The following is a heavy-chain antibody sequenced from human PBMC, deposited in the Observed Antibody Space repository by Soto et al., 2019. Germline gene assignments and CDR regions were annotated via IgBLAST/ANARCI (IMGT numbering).Heavy chain of an antibody. CDR2: LHSDGSTT. Sequence: PGGSLRLSCAASGFIFSSYWMYWVRQVPGKGLVWVSRLHSDGSTTSYADSVKGRFTISRDNAKNTLYLQMNSLRAEDTAVYYCARQLPTAIRGGYYYSYGMDVWGQGTTVTVSS. V-gene: IGHV3-74*01. CDR3: ARQLPTAIRGGYYYSYGMDV. J-gene: IGHJ6*02. D-gene: IGHD2-2*02. CDR1: GFIFSSYW.